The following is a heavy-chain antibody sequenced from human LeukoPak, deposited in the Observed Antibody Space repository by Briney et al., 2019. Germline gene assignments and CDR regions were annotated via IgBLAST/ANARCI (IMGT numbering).Heavy chain of an antibody. CDR3: ARGVGSSPRDY. CDR2: IYYSGST. Sequence: PSETLSPTCTVSGGSISSYYWSWIRQPPGKGLEWIGYIYYSGSTNYNPSLKSRVTISVDTSKNQFSLKLSSVTAADTAVYYCARGVGSSPRDYWGQGSLVTVSS. CDR1: GGSISSYY. D-gene: IGHD6-6*01. J-gene: IGHJ4*02. V-gene: IGHV4-59*12.